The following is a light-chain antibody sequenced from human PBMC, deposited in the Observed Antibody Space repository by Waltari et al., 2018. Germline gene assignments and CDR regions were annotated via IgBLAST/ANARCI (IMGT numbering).Light chain of an antibody. J-gene: IGKJ2*01. V-gene: IGKV4-1*01. Sequence: DIVMTQSPDSLAVSLGERATIHAKPSQNVVYNSNKKNYLPWYQQTPGHPPKLFIYCASNRESGVPDRFSGSGSGTDFTLTSSSLQAEDVAVYYCQQYYSTPYTFGQGTKLEIK. CDR1: QNVVYNSNKKNY. CDR3: QQYYSTPYT. CDR2: CAS.